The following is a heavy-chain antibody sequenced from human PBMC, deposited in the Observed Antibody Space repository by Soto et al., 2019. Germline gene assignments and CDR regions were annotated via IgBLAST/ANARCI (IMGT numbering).Heavy chain of an antibody. CDR2: IARDGGRE. D-gene: IGHD3-9*01. CDR3: ARDVPTEEGHSGYLMDV. V-gene: IGHV3-30*14. J-gene: IGHJ6*01. Sequence: QVQLVQSGGGVVQPGRSLRLSCAASGFAFNEYALHWVRQAPGKGLEWVAVIARDGGREYYGKSGKGRFTISRDQSRNMLYLQMNSLRPEDTAVYFCARDVPTEEGHSGYLMDVWGQGTSVIVSS. CDR1: GFAFNEYA.